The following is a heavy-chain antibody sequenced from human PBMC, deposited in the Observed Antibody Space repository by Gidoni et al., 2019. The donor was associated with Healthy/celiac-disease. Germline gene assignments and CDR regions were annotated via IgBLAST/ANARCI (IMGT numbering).Heavy chain of an antibody. CDR1: GFTFDDYA. J-gene: IGHJ6*02. CDR3: AKSMVRGCLDV. V-gene: IGHV3-9*01. CDR2: ISWNSGSI. Sequence: EVQLVESGGGLVQPGRSLRLSCAASGFTFDDYAMHWVRQAPGKGLEWVSGISWNSGSIGYADSVKGRFTISRDNAKNPLYLQMNSLRAEDTALYYCAKSMVRGCLDVWGQGTTVTVSS. D-gene: IGHD3-10*01.